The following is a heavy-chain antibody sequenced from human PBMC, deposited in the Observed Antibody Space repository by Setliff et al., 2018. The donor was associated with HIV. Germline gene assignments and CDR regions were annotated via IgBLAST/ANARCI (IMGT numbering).Heavy chain of an antibody. D-gene: IGHD3-10*01. V-gene: IGHV4-39*07. CDR1: GGSISSNNYY. CDR3: ARVGYHGSGRYSFDY. Sequence: SETLSLTCTVSGGSISSNNYYWGWIRQPPGKGLEWIGSIYYSGSTYSNPTLKTRVTISADTSKNQFSLNLSSVTAAETAVYYCARVGYHGSGRYSFDYWGQGTLVTVSS. CDR2: IYYSGST. J-gene: IGHJ4*02.